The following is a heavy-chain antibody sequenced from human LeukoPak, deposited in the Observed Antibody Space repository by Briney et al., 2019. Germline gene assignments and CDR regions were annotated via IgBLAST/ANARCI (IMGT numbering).Heavy chain of an antibody. Sequence: SETLSLTCTVSGDSIRSHYWAWIRRPPGKGLEWLGYIYYSGNTNYNPSFKSRVTISVDTSKDHFSLKLTSVTAADTALYYCARQRGVYCTTTSCRYLDAFDIWGQGTMVTVSS. V-gene: IGHV4-59*08. CDR1: GDSIRSHY. CDR2: IYYSGNT. CDR3: ARQRGVYCTTTSCRYLDAFDI. D-gene: IGHD2-2*01. J-gene: IGHJ3*02.